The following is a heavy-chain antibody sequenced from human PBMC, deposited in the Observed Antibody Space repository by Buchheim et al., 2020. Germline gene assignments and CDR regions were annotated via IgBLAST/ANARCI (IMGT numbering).Heavy chain of an antibody. CDR1: GFTFSSYA. CDR2: ISGSGGST. Sequence: EVQLLESGGGLVQPGGSLRLSCAASGFTFSSYAMSWVRQAPGKGLEWVSAISGSGGSTYYADSVKGRFTISRDNSKNTLYLQMNSLGAEDTAVYYCAKGGGYCSSTSCYEYYYYYMDVWGKGTT. J-gene: IGHJ6*03. CDR3: AKGGGYCSSTSCYEYYYYYMDV. D-gene: IGHD2-2*01. V-gene: IGHV3-23*01.